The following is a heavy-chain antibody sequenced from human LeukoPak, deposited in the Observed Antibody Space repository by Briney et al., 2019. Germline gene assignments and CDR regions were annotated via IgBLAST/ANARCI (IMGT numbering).Heavy chain of an antibody. V-gene: IGHV3-64*01. CDR3: AVELGGSGWFDY. D-gene: IGHD3-10*01. CDR2: ISSNGGST. CDR1: GFTFSSYA. J-gene: IGHJ4*02. Sequence: PGGSLRLSCAASGFTFSSYAMHWVRQAPGKGLEYVSAISSNGGSTYYANSVKGRFTISRDNSKNTLYLQMGSLRAEDMAVYYCAVELGGSGWFDYWGQGTLVTVSS.